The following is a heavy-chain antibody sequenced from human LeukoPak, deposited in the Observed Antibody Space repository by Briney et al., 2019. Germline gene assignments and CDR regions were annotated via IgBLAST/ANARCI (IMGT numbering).Heavy chain of an antibody. Sequence: GGSLRLSCAASGFTFSSYAMSWVRQAPGKGLEWVSAISGSGGSTYYADSVKGRFTISRDNSKNTLYLQMNSLRAEDTALYYCAKDCISGYHILTGLPNWGTYGMDVWGQGTTVTVSS. CDR2: ISGSGGST. CDR1: GFTFSSYA. D-gene: IGHD3-9*01. J-gene: IGHJ6*02. CDR3: AKDCISGYHILTGLPNWGTYGMDV. V-gene: IGHV3-23*01.